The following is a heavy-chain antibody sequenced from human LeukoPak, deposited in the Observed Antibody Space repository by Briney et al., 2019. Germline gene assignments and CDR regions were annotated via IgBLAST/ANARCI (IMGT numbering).Heavy chain of an antibody. CDR1: GFTFSSYS. J-gene: IGHJ4*02. V-gene: IGHV3-21*04. Sequence: PGGSLRLPCAVSGFTFSSYSMSWVRQAPGKGLEWVSSISSSGTYKYYADSVKGRFTISRDNAKNSLYLQMNSLRAEDTAVYYCAREGAVAVFDYWGQGTLVAVSS. CDR2: ISSSGTYK. D-gene: IGHD6-19*01. CDR3: AREGAVAVFDY.